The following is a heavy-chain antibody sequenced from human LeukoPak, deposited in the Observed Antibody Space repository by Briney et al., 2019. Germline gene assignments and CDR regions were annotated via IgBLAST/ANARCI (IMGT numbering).Heavy chain of an antibody. J-gene: IGHJ5*02. D-gene: IGHD2-21*01. V-gene: IGHV3-49*03. CDR2: IRSKAYGGTT. CDR3: TRDPLLFRGLVSNWFDP. CDR1: GFTFGDYA. Sequence: PGGSLRLSCTASGFTFGDYAMSWFRQAPGKGLEWAGFIRSKAYGGTTEYAASVKGRFTISRDDSKSIAYLQMNSLKTEDTAVYYCTRDPLLFRGLVSNWFDPWGQGTLVTVSS.